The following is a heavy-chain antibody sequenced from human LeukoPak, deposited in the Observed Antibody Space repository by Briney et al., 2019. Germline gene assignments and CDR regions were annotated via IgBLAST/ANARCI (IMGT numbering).Heavy chain of an antibody. CDR1: GGTFSSYA. V-gene: IGHV1-69*05. D-gene: IGHD2-2*01. CDR3: ASALGAYQLLYFGY. Sequence: ASVKVSCKASGGTFSSYAISWVRQAPGQGLEWMGGIIPIFGTANYAQKFQGRVTITTDESTSTAYMELSSLRSEDTAVYYCASALGAYQLLYFGYWAREPWSPSPQ. CDR2: IIPIFGTA. J-gene: IGHJ4*02.